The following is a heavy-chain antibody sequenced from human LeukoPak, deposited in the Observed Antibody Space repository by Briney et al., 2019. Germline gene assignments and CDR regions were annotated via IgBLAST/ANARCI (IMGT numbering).Heavy chain of an antibody. CDR3: ARGGAALRSWFDP. D-gene: IGHD5-12*01. Sequence: AASVKVSCKASGYTFTGYYMHWVRQAPGQGLEWMGWINPNSGGTNYAQKFQGRVTMTRDASISTAYMELSRLRSDDTAVYYCARGGAALRSWFDPWGQGTLVTVSS. J-gene: IGHJ5*02. CDR2: INPNSGGT. V-gene: IGHV1-2*02. CDR1: GYTFTGYY.